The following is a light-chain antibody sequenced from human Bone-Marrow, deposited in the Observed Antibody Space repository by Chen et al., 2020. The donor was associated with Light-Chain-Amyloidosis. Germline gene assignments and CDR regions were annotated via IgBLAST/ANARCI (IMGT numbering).Light chain of an antibody. CDR3: QSADSSGTYEVI. Sequence: SYELTQPPSVSVSPGQTARITCSGDDLPTKYAYWYQQKPGQAPVLVVHSDTERPSGISERVSGSSSGTTATLTMSGVQAEDEADYHCQSADSSGTYEVIFGGGTKLTVL. CDR1: DLPTKY. J-gene: IGLJ2*01. V-gene: IGLV3-25*03. CDR2: SDT.